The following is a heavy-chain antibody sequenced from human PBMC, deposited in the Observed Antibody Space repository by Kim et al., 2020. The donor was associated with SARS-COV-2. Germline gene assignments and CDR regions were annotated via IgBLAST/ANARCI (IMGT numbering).Heavy chain of an antibody. CDR3: ARGGAGDCSSTSCPPGRFDY. Sequence: SETLSLTCAVSGGSISSGGYSWSWIRQPPGKGLEWIGYIYHSGSTYYNPSLKSRVTISVDRSKNQFSLKLSSVTAADTAVYYCARGGAGDCSSTSCPPGRFDYWGQGTLVTVSS. V-gene: IGHV4-30-2*01. CDR1: GGSISSGGYS. CDR2: IYHSGST. D-gene: IGHD2-2*01. J-gene: IGHJ4*02.